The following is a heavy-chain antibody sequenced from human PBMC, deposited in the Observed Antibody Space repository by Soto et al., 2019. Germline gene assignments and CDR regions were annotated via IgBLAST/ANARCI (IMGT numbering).Heavy chain of an antibody. CDR2: INPNSGDT. CDR3: ATRYAFVNH. Sequence: ASVKVSCKASGYTFTGYYMHWVRQAPGQGLEWMGWINPNSGDTDYAQKFQGRVTMTRDTSISTAYMDLSSLTSDDTAVYYCATRYAFVNHWGQGTLVTVSS. D-gene: IGHD5-18*01. CDR1: GYTFTGYY. J-gene: IGHJ5*02. V-gene: IGHV1-2*02.